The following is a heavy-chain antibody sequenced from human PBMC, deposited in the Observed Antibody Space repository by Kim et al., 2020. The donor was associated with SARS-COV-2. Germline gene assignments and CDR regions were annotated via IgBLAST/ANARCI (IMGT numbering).Heavy chain of an antibody. CDR1: GGSISSGGYY. D-gene: IGHD3-9*01. V-gene: IGHV4-31*03. CDR3: AIIARRGVDIRYFDY. J-gene: IGHJ4*02. Sequence: SETLSLTCTVSGGSISSGGYYWSWIRQHPGKGLEWIGYIYYSGSTYYNPSLKSRVTISVDTSKNQFSLKLSSVTAADTAVYYCAIIARRGVDIRYFDYWGQGTLVTVSS. CDR2: IYYSGST.